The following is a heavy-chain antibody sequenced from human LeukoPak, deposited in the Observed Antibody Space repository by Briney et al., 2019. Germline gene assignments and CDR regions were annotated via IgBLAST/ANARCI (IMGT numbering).Heavy chain of an antibody. J-gene: IGHJ6*02. CDR2: ISYDGSNK. CDR1: GFTFSSYA. V-gene: IGHV3-30-3*01. Sequence: PGRSLRLSCAASGFTFSSYAMHWVRQAPGKGLEWVAVISYDGSNKYYADSVKGRFTISRDNSKNTLYLQMNSLRAEDTAVYYCARDSEVVTYYYYGMDVWGQGTTVTVSS. CDR3: ARDSEVVTYYYYGMDV. D-gene: IGHD3-22*01.